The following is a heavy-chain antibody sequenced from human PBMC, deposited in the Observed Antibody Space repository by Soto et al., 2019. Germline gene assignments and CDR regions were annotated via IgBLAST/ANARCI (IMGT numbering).Heavy chain of an antibody. J-gene: IGHJ4*02. CDR1: GFTFSSRA. CDR3: ANRPGDPYYFDF. CDR2: ISNNGGTT. Sequence: TGGSLRLSCAASGFTFSSRAMTWVRQTPGKGPEWVSSISNNGGTTYYADSVKGRFTISRDNSKNTLYLQMSSLRVEDTAIYYCANRPGDPYYFDFWGPGTLVTVSS. V-gene: IGHV3-23*01.